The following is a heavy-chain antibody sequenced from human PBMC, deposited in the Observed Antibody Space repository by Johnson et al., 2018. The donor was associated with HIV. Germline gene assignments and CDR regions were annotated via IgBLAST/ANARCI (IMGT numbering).Heavy chain of an antibody. D-gene: IGHD4-11*01. J-gene: IGHJ3*02. CDR1: GFTFSTFW. CDR2: IKQDGSDK. CDR3: GRDINYSNYVTDAFDI. V-gene: IGHV3-7*03. Sequence: VQLVESGGGLVQPGGSLRLSCAASGFTFSTFWMSWVRQAPGKGLEWVATIKQDGSDKNYADSVKGRFPISRDNAKNSLYLQMNSLRAEDTALYYCGRDINYSNYVTDAFDIWGQGTVVTVSS.